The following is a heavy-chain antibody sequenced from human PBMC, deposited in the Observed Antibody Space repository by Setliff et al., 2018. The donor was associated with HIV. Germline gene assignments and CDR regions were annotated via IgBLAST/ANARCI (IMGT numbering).Heavy chain of an antibody. J-gene: IGHJ4*02. CDR3: ARQGGYNSPLMV. Sequence: LSLTCAISGDSVSSNSAAWNWIRQSPSRGLEWLGRTYYRSKWYNDYAVFLKSRITINPDTAKNQFFLQLISVTAADTAVYYCARQGGYNSPLMVWGQGKLVTVSS. V-gene: IGHV6-1*01. CDR1: GDSVSSNSAA. D-gene: IGHD3-10*01. CDR2: TYYRSKWYN.